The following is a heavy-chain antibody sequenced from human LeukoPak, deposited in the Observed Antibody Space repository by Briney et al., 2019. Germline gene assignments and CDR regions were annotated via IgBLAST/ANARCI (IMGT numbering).Heavy chain of an antibody. D-gene: IGHD3-16*02. Sequence: ASVKVSCKASGYTFTSYGISWLRQAPGQGLEWMGWISAYNGNTNYAQKLQGRVTMTTDTSTSTAYMELRSLRSDDTAVYYCAREGDDYVWGSYRHPLLNWGQGTLVTVSS. CDR3: AREGDDYVWGSYRHPLLN. J-gene: IGHJ4*02. CDR2: ISAYNGNT. V-gene: IGHV1-18*01. CDR1: GYTFTSYG.